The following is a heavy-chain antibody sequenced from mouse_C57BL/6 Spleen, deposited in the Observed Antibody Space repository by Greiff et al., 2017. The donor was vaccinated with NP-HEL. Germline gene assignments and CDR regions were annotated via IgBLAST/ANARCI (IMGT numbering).Heavy chain of an antibody. CDR1: GYSFTDYN. D-gene: IGHD3-2*02. CDR2: INPNYGTT. J-gene: IGHJ2*01. Sequence: VQLPQSGPELVNPGASVQISFKSSGYSFTDYNMNWVKQSNGKSLEWIGVINPNYGTTSYNPKFKAKATLTVVQSSSTAYMQLHSLTSDDSAFYYCARAQALDYWGQGTTLTVSS. CDR3: ARAQALDY. V-gene: IGHV1-39*01.